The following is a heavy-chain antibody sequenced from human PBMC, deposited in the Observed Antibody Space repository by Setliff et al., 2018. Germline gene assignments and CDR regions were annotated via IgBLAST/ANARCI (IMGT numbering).Heavy chain of an antibody. CDR2: LYHRGNT. CDR1: GGSFSSYY. CDR3: VMGSGALGPN. D-gene: IGHD3-10*01. V-gene: IGHV4-34*01. Sequence: SETLSLTCAVYGGSFSSYYWGWIRQPPGKGLEWIGELYHRGNTYYNPSLKSRVTIFVDTSKNQFSLKLSSVTAADTAVYYCVMGSGALGPNWGQGTLVTVSS. J-gene: IGHJ4*02.